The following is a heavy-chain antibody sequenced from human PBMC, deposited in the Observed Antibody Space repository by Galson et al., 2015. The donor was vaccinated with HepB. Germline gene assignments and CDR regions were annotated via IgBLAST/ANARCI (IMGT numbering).Heavy chain of an antibody. CDR1: GFTFSSYA. J-gene: IGHJ6*02. CDR2: TSYDGSNK. D-gene: IGHD6-19*01. V-gene: IGHV3-30-3*01. Sequence: SLRLSCAASGFTFSSYAMHWVRQAPGKGLEWVAVTSYDGSNKYYADSVKGRFTISRDNSKNTLYLQMNSLRAEDTAVYYCARVSSGWFYYYYGMDVWGQGTTVTVSS. CDR3: ARVSSGWFYYYYGMDV.